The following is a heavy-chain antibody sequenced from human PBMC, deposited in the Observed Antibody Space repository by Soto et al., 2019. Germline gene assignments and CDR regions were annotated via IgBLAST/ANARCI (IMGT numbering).Heavy chain of an antibody. CDR1: GYTFTGYY. CDR2: INPNSGGT. V-gene: IGHV1-2*02. CDR3: ARGRVLRFFGDPRGWFDP. Sequence: GASVKVSCKASGYTFTGYYMHWVRQAPGQGLEWMGWINPNSGGTNYAQKFQGRVTMTRDTSISTAYMELRRLRSDDAAVYYCARGRVLRFFGDPRGWFDPWGQGTLVTVSS. D-gene: IGHD3-3*01. J-gene: IGHJ5*02.